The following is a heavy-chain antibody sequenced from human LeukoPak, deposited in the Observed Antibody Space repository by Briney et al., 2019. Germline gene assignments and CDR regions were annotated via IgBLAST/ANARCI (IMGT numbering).Heavy chain of an antibody. D-gene: IGHD2-15*01. V-gene: IGHV1-69*05. J-gene: IGHJ4*02. CDR3: ARESCSGGSCHYYFDY. Sequence: SVTVSCKASGGTFSSYAISWVRQAPGQGLEWMGGIIPIFGTANYAQKFQGRVTITRDTSASTAYMELSSLRSEDTAVYYCARESCSGGSCHYYFDYWGQGTLVTVSS. CDR2: IIPIFGTA. CDR1: GGTFSSYA.